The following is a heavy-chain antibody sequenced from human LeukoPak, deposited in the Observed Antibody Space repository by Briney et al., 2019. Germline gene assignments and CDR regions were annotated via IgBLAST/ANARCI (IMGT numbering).Heavy chain of an antibody. J-gene: IGHJ4*02. CDR2: MSSDGNTI. CDR3: VRGLGAYQFDE. Sequence: GGSLRLSCVASGFTLSSYGMHWVRQAPGKGLVWVSHMSSDGNTITYADSVKGRFTISRDNAKNTLYLQMNSLRAEDTAVYYCVRGLGAYQFDEWGQGTLVTVSS. D-gene: IGHD2-2*01. V-gene: IGHV3-74*01. CDR1: GFTLSSYG.